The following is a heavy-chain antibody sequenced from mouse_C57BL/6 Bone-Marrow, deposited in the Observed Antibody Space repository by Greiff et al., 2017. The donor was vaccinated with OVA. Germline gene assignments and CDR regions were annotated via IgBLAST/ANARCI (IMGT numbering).Heavy chain of an antibody. V-gene: IGHV12-3*01. J-gene: IGHJ4*01. CDR1: GFPFTSGYY. CDR2: ITHSGET. D-gene: IGHD1-1*01. CDR3: AGDIYYGSSGAMDY. Sequence: VQRVESGPGLVKPSQSLFLTCSITGFPFTSGYYWFWIRPSPGNPLEWMGYITHSGETFYNPYLKCPISITRETSKNQFFLQLNSVTTEDTAMYYCAGDIYYGSSGAMDYWGQGTTVTVSS.